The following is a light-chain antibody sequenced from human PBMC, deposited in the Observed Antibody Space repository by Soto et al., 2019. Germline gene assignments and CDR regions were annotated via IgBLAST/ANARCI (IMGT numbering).Light chain of an antibody. Sequence: EIVLTQATATLSLSPGERATLSGRDSLSVSSTYLAWYQQKPGQAPRFLMSGASRRATDIPNRFSGSGSGSDFTLTISRLEPEDFAGYYCQQYGTFGQGTKVDIK. CDR3: QQYGT. V-gene: IGKV3-20*01. J-gene: IGKJ1*01. CDR2: GAS. CDR1: LSVSSTY.